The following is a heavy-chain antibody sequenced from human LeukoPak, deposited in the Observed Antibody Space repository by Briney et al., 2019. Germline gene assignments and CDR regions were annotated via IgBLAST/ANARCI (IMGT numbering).Heavy chain of an antibody. Sequence: GGSLRLSCAASGFTFNTYAMSWVRQAPGKGLEWVSAISGSGDSTYHADSVKGRFTISRDNSKNTLYLQMNSLRAEDTAVYYCARDIPAAGLFFDYWGLGTLVTVSS. CDR2: ISGSGDST. CDR3: ARDIPAAGLFFDY. D-gene: IGHD6-13*01. V-gene: IGHV3-23*01. J-gene: IGHJ4*02. CDR1: GFTFNTYA.